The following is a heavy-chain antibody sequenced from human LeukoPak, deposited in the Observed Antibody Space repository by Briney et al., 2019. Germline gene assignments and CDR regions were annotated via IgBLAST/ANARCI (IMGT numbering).Heavy chain of an antibody. D-gene: IGHD3-10*01. V-gene: IGHV3-23*01. CDR3: AKDRGRYYGS. CDR1: GFTFSSYG. Sequence: GGTLRLSCAASGFTFSSYGMSRVSQAPGKGLEWVSAISGSGGGTYYADSVKGRFTISRDNSKNTLYLQMNSLRAEDTAVYYCAKDRGRYYGSGGQGTLVTVSS. CDR2: ISGSGGGT. J-gene: IGHJ4*02.